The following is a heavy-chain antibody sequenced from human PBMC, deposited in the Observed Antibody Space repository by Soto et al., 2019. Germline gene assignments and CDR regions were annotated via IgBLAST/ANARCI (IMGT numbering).Heavy chain of an antibody. V-gene: IGHV3-30-3*01. CDR1: GFTFSIYA. CDR2: ISYDGSNK. J-gene: IGHJ4*02. D-gene: IGHD6-19*01. CDR3: ASAIAVADPYYFDY. Sequence: PGGSLRLSCAASGFTFSIYAMHWVRHAPGKGLEWVAVISYDGSNKYYADSVKGRFTISRDNSKNTLYLQMNSLRAEDTAVYYCASAIAVADPYYFDYWGQGTLVTVSS.